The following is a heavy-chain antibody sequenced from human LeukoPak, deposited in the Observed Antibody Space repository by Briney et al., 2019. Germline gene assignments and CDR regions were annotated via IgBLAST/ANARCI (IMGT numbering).Heavy chain of an antibody. V-gene: IGHV6-1*01. CDR3: ARSTGGANWFDP. CDR1: GDSVTSNSAA. J-gene: IGHJ5*02. D-gene: IGHD3-10*01. Sequence: SQTLSLACAISGDSVTSNSAAWNWIRQSPSRGLEWLGRTYYRSTWYNDYAVSVKSRITINPDTSKNQFSLQLNSVTPEDTAVYYCARSTGGANWFDPWGQGTLVTVSS. CDR2: TYYRSTWYN.